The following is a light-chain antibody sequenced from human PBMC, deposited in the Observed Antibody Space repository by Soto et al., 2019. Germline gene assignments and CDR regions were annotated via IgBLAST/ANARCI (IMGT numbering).Light chain of an antibody. Sequence: EIVLTQSPATLSLSPGERATLSCRASQSVSSYLAWYQQKPGQAPRLLIYGASSRATGIAARFSGSGSGTDFTLTISRLEPEDFAVYYCQQYGSSRWTFGQGTKVEIK. J-gene: IGKJ1*01. CDR3: QQYGSSRWT. V-gene: IGKV3-20*01. CDR2: GAS. CDR1: QSVSSY.